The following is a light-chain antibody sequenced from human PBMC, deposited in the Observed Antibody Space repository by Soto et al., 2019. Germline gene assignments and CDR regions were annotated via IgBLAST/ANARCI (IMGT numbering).Light chain of an antibody. CDR3: AARDDSLNAYV. J-gene: IGLJ1*01. V-gene: IGLV1-36*01. Sequence: QSVLTQPPSVSDAPRQRVTISCSGSSSNIGNNAVNWYQQLPGKAPKPLTYYDDLLPSGVSDRFSGSKSGTSASLAISGFQSDDEADYYCAARDDSLNAYVFGTGTKLTVL. CDR2: YDD. CDR1: SSNIGNNA.